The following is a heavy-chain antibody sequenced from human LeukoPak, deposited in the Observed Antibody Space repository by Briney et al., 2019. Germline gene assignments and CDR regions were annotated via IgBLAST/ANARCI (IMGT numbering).Heavy chain of an antibody. D-gene: IGHD3-22*01. J-gene: IGHJ4*02. CDR2: ISSSSSYI. V-gene: IGHV3-21*01. CDR3: ARDQASYYYDSSGYNPLDY. Sequence: GGSLRLSCAASGFTFSIYSMNWVRQAPGKGLEWVSSISSSSSYIYYADSVKGRFTISRDNAKNSLYLQMNSLRAEDTAVYYCARDQASYYYDSSGYNPLDYWGQGTLVTVSS. CDR1: GFTFSIYS.